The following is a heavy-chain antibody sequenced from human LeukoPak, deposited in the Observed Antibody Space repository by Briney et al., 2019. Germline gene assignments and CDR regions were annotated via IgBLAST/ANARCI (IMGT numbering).Heavy chain of an antibody. CDR3: AKDLTENYDILTGWGVGNAFDI. CDR2: ISWNSGSI. J-gene: IGHJ3*02. V-gene: IGHV3-9*01. Sequence: GGSLRLSCAASGFTFDDYAMHWVRQAPGKGLEWISGISWNSGSIGYADSVKGRFTISRDNAKNSLYLQMNSLRAEDTALYYCAKDLTENYDILTGWGVGNAFDIWGQGTMVTVSS. CDR1: GFTFDDYA. D-gene: IGHD3-9*01.